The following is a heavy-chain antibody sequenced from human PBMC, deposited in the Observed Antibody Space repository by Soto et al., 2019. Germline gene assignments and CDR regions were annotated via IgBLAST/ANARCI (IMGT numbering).Heavy chain of an antibody. CDR3: ARDYDYSGPGYYYYMDV. CDR1: GYTFTSYD. V-gene: IGHV1-8*01. J-gene: IGHJ6*03. Sequence: GASVKVSCKASGYTFTSYDINWVRQATGQGLEWMGWMNPNSGNTGYAQKFQGRVTMTRNTSISTAYMELSSLRSEDTAVYYCARDYDYSGPGYYYYMDVWGKGTTVTVSS. CDR2: MNPNSGNT. D-gene: IGHD4-4*01.